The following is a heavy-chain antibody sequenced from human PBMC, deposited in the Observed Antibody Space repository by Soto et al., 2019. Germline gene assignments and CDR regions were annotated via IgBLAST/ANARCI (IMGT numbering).Heavy chain of an antibody. Sequence: GGSLRLSCAASGFTVSSIHMIWVRQAPGKGLEWVSVTYSGGNTYYADSEEGRLTISRDNSKNTLYFQMNSLRADDTAVYYCARDGGCCSGGSCYSGVPWFDHWGQGTLVTVSS. D-gene: IGHD2-15*01. CDR3: ARDGGCCSGGSCYSGVPWFDH. CDR2: TYSGGNT. J-gene: IGHJ5*02. CDR1: GFTVSSIH. V-gene: IGHV3-66*01.